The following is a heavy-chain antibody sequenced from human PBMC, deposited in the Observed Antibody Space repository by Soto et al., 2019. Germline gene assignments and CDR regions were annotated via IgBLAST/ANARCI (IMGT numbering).Heavy chain of an antibody. CDR1: GFTFSDHY. J-gene: IGHJ4*02. Sequence: QVQLVESGGGLVKPGGSLRLSCVASGFTFSDHYMTWIRQAPGKGLEWLSYISTSSSYTNYAESVQGRFTISRDNAMISLYLQVNRLRAEVTAVHYCERLRRMGYFDFGGQGTLLTVSS. CDR2: ISTSSSYT. CDR3: ERLRRMGYFDF. V-gene: IGHV3-11*05.